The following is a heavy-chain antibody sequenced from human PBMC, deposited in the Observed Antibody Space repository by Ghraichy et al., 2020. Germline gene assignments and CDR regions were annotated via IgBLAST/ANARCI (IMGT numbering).Heavy chain of an antibody. Sequence: SETLSLTCAVYGGSFSGYYWSWIRQPPGKGLEWIGEINHSGSTNYNPSLKSRVTISVDTSKNQFSLKLSSVTAADTAVYYCARGVRPQFRIAAPAAPSLDVWGQGTTVTVSS. V-gene: IGHV4-34*01. CDR3: ARGVRPQFRIAAPAAPSLDV. D-gene: IGHD2-2*01. J-gene: IGHJ6*02. CDR1: GGSFSGYY. CDR2: INHSGST.